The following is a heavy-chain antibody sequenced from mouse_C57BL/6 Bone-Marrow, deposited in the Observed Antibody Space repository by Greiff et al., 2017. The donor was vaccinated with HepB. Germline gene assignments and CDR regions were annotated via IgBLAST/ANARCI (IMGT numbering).Heavy chain of an antibody. CDR2: INYDGSST. J-gene: IGHJ3*01. Sequence: EVNVVESEGGLVQPGSSMKLSCTASGFTFSDYYMAWVRQVPEKGLEWVANINYDGSSTYYLDSLKSRFIISRDNAKNILYLQMSSLKSEDTATYYCARNDYDGEGFAYWGQGTLVTVSA. D-gene: IGHD2-4*01. CDR3: ARNDYDGEGFAY. V-gene: IGHV5-16*01. CDR1: GFTFSDYY.